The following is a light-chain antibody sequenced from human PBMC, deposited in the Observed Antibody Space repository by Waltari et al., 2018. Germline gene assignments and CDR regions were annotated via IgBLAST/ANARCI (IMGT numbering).Light chain of an antibody. Sequence: SSELTQDPAVSVALGQTVRITCQGDSLRSYYVTWYQQKPGQPPVLVIYGKDNRPSGIPDRFSGSRSGNTASLTITGAKTEDEAEYYCDSRDSSCNHHVFGGGTKLTVL. CDR2: GKD. V-gene: IGLV3-19*01. CDR3: DSRDSSCNHHV. CDR1: SLRSYY. J-gene: IGLJ2*01.